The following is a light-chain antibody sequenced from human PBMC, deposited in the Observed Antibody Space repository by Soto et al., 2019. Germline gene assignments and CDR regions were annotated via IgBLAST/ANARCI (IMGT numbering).Light chain of an antibody. Sequence: HSALTQPRSVSGSPRQSVTISCTGTSSDVGDYDYVSWYQQRPGKAPKLMIYDVTKRPSGVPDRFSGSKSGNTASLTISGLQAEDEADYYCCSYAGSYTWVFGGGTKLTVL. J-gene: IGLJ3*02. CDR1: SSDVGDYDY. CDR3: CSYAGSYTWV. V-gene: IGLV2-11*01. CDR2: DVT.